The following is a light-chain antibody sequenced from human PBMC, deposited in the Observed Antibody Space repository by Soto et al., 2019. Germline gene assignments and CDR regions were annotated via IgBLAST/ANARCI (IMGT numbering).Light chain of an antibody. Sequence: DIQMTQSPSSLSASVGDIVTISCRASQSISNFVNWYQEKPGTAPSLLIYTASTLQSGVPSRFSGSGSGTDFTLTISSLQPEDFATYYCQHTSSVPYTFGQGTKLEIK. J-gene: IGKJ2*01. CDR1: QSISNF. V-gene: IGKV1-39*01. CDR2: TAS. CDR3: QHTSSVPYT.